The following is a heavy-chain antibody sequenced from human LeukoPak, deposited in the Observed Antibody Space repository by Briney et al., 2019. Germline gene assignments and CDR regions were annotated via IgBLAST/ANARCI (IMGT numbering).Heavy chain of an antibody. V-gene: IGHV1-8*03. J-gene: IGHJ6*03. CDR1: GYTFTNYD. D-gene: IGHD2-2*01. CDR3: ARGPYCRSTSCPYYLDV. CDR2: MNPDSGNT. Sequence: ASVKVSCKASGYTFTNYDINWVRQATGQALEWMGWMNPDSGNTGYAQKFQGRVTITKNTSISTAYMELSSLRSEDTALYYCARGPYCRSTSCPYYLDVWGKGTTVTVSS.